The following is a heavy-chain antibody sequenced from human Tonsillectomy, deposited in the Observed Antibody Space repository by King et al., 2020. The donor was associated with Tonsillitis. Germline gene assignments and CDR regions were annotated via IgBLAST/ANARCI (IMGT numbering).Heavy chain of an antibody. CDR2: INQDGSEK. V-gene: IGHV3-7*04. Sequence: VQLVESGGGLVQPGGSLRLSCAASGFTFSSYWMTWVRQAPGKGLEWVANINQDGSEKHYMDSVMGRFTISRDNAKNSLYLQMNTLRAEDTAIYYCARAVGSTFYYFDYWGQGTLVTVSS. J-gene: IGHJ4*02. D-gene: IGHD1-26*01. CDR3: ARAVGSTFYYFDY. CDR1: GFTFSSYW.